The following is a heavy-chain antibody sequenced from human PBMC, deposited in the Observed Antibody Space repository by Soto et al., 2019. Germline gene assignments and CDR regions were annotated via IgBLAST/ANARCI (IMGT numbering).Heavy chain of an antibody. CDR2: ITWNSGSI. CDR1: GVMLGEYA. Sequence: GVSRRHSCAASGVMLGEYAMFVVRQVPGKGLEWVSGITWNSGSIGNADSVKGRFTISKDNAKNSLYLQMNSMRVEEAAFYYCASDIVGVGPHNRDYGIAICRQGTTV. CDR3: ASDIVGVGPHNRDYGIAI. J-gene: IGHJ6*02. D-gene: IGHD2-21*01. V-gene: IGHV3-9*01.